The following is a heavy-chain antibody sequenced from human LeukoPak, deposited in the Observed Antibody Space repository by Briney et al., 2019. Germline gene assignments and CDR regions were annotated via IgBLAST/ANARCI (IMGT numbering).Heavy chain of an antibody. D-gene: IGHD3-10*01. J-gene: IGHJ4*02. V-gene: IGHV3-30*03. CDR3: AVIHGYGSGSYYDFDY. Sequence: GRSLTLSCAASGFTFSAYAMHWVRQAPGKGLEWLAVLSYDGSDKFYADSVKGRFTISRDNSRNTVYLQMNSLRAEDTAVYYCAVIHGYGSGSYYDFDYWGQGTLVTVSS. CDR2: LSYDGSDK. CDR1: GFTFSAYA.